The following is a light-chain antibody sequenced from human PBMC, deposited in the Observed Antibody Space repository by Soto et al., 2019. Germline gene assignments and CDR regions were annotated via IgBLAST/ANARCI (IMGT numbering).Light chain of an antibody. CDR2: GAS. CDR1: QSVINSY. Sequence: ETVLTQSPGILSLSPGERATLYRRASQSVINSYLAWYQQTPGQAPRLLIYGASTRATGTPDRFSGSGSGTDFTLTISRLEPEDSAVYYCQQYGSSVYTFGQGTKLEIK. CDR3: QQYGSSVYT. V-gene: IGKV3-20*01. J-gene: IGKJ2*01.